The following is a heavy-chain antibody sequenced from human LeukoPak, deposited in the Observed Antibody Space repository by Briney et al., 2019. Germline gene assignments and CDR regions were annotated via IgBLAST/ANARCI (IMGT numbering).Heavy chain of an antibody. V-gene: IGHV3-30*02. D-gene: IGHD2-2*02. Sequence: PGGSLRLSCAASGFTFSSYGMHWVRQAPGKGLEWVAFIRYDGSNKYYADSVKGRFTISRDNSKNTLYLQMNSLRAEDTAVYYCATYYCSSTTCYTYYFDYWGQGTLVTVSS. CDR3: ATYYCSSTTCYTYYFDY. CDR2: IRYDGSNK. CDR1: GFTFSSYG. J-gene: IGHJ4*02.